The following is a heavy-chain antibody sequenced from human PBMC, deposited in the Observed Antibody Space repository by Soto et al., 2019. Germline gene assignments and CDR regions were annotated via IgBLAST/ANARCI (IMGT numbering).Heavy chain of an antibody. J-gene: IGHJ6*02. CDR2: IYWDDDK. D-gene: IGHD3-22*01. CDR1: GFSLSTSGVG. V-gene: IGHV2-5*02. CDR3: ARYFYYSSGYSPVDYGMDV. Sequence: QITLKESGPTLVKPTQTLTLTCTLSGFSLSTSGVGVGWIRQTPEKALEWLALIYWDDDKRYSPSLKSRLTISKDTSKNQEVLTTTNMVPVESSTYNCARYFYYSSGYSPVDYGMDVWGQGTTVTVAS.